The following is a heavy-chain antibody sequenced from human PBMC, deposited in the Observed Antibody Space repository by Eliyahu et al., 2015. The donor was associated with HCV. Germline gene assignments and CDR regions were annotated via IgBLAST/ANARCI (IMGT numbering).Heavy chain of an antibody. CDR3: AKDGSSIYYSDSSLYYPFYFDY. Sequence: EVHLLESGGDLVQPGGSLRHSCAVSGFTFSTYAXXXVRQAPGKGLXWVSSXSATGFSTYFADSVKGRFTMSRDNSKNTLYLQMNSLRAEDTAVYYCAKDGSSIYYSDSSLYYPFYFDYWGQGTLVTVSS. CDR2: XSATGFST. J-gene: IGHJ4*02. D-gene: IGHD3-22*01. V-gene: IGHV3-23*01. CDR1: GFTFSTYA.